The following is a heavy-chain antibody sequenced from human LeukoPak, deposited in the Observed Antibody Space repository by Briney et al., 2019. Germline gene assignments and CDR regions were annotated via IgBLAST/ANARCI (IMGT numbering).Heavy chain of an antibody. D-gene: IGHD3-9*01. Sequence: SETLSLTCAVYGGSFSGYYWSWIRQPPGKGLEWIGEINHSGSTNYNPSLKSRVTISVDTSKNQFSLKLSSVTAADTAVYYCARDWSYYDILTGYLSYYMGVWGKGTTVTISS. CDR2: INHSGST. CDR3: ARDWSYYDILTGYLSYYMGV. CDR1: GGSFSGYY. V-gene: IGHV4-34*01. J-gene: IGHJ6*03.